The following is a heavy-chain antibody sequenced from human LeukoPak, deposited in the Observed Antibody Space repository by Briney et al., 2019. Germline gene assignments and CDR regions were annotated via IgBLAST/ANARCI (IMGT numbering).Heavy chain of an antibody. CDR3: ARDRSSWYGGHFDY. D-gene: IGHD6-13*01. CDR2: ISSSSSTI. V-gene: IGHV3-48*02. J-gene: IGHJ4*02. CDR1: GFTFSSYS. Sequence: GGSLRLSCAASGFTFSSYSMNWVRQAPGKGLEWVSYISSSSSTIYYAGSVKGRFTISRDNAKNSLYLQMNSLRDEDTAVYYCARDRSSWYGGHFDYWGQGTLVTVSS.